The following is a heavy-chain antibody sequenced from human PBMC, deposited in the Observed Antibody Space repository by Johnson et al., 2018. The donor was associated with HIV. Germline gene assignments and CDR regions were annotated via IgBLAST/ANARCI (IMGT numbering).Heavy chain of an antibody. CDR3: VRGGYGNILDAFDI. V-gene: IGHV3-30*04. J-gene: IGHJ3*02. CDR2: VSYDGSNK. CDR1: GFTFSNYP. D-gene: IGHD4-17*01. Sequence: QMQLVESGGGVVQPGRSLRLSCAASGFTFSNYPMYWVRQAPGKGLEWVAVVSYDGSNKYYADSVKGRFTISRDNSKNTLYLQMNSLRAEDTAVYYCVRGGYGNILDAFDIWGQGTMVTVSS.